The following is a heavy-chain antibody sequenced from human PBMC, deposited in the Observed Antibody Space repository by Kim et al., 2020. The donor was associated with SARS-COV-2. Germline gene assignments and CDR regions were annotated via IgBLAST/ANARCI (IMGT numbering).Heavy chain of an antibody. CDR3: AKPRPHWYFEV. J-gene: IGHJ2*01. Sequence: YADSVQGRISISKDTSNNILYLQMSSLRAEDTAIYYCAKPRPHWYFEVWGRGTLVTVSS. D-gene: IGHD6-6*01. V-gene: IGHV3-23*01.